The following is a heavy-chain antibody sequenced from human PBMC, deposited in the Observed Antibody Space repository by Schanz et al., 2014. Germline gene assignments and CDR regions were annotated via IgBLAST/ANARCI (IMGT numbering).Heavy chain of an antibody. CDR1: GFTFSNYG. D-gene: IGHD2-15*01. CDR3: AREIPAGGHFDY. V-gene: IGHV3-30*19. J-gene: IGHJ4*02. CDR2: ISYDGNNK. Sequence: QVQLVESGGGVVQPGGSLRLSCAASGFTFSNYGLHWVRQAPGKGLEWVAFISYDGNNKYYADSVKGRFTISRDNSKNTLYLRMISLRAEDTAMFYCAREIPAGGHFDYWGQGTLVSVSS.